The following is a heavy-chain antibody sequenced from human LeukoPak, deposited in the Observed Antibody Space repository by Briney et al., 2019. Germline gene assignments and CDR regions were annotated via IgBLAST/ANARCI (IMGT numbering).Heavy chain of an antibody. Sequence: SETLSLTCAVYGGSFSGYYRSWIRQPPGKGLEWIGEINHSGSTNYNPSLKSRVTISVDTSKNQFSLKLSSVTAADTAVYYCARRYYYGSGSYHWYFDLWGRGTLVTVSS. D-gene: IGHD3-10*01. CDR1: GGSFSGYY. CDR2: INHSGST. CDR3: ARRYYYGSGSYHWYFDL. J-gene: IGHJ2*01. V-gene: IGHV4-34*01.